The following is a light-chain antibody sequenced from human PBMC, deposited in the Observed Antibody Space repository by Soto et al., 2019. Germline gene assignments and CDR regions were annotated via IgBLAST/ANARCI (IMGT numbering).Light chain of an antibody. Sequence: EIVMTQSPATLSVSPGERATLSCRASQSINNNLAWYQQKPGQGPRLLIYGASSRATGIPARFSGSGSGTGFTLTISSLQSEDSAIYYCQQYNNWPLTFGGGTKVEIK. CDR2: GAS. CDR1: QSINNN. V-gene: IGKV3-15*01. CDR3: QQYNNWPLT. J-gene: IGKJ4*01.